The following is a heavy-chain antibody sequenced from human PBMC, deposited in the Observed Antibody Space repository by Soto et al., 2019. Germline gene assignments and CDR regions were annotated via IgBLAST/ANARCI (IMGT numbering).Heavy chain of an antibody. CDR3: ARHSSAYYYDSSGYYFGY. V-gene: IGHV4-39*01. CDR2: IYYSGST. D-gene: IGHD3-22*01. CDR1: GGSISSSSYY. Sequence: SETLSLTCTVSGGSISSSSYYWGWIRQPPGKGLEWIGSIYYSGSTYYNPSLKSRVTISVDTPKNQFSLKLSSVTAADTAVYYCARHSSAYYYDSSGYYFGYWGQGTLVTVSS. J-gene: IGHJ4*02.